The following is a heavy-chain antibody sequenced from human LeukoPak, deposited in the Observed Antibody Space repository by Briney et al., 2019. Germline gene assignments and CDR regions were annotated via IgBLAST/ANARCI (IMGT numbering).Heavy chain of an antibody. Sequence: SETLSLTCAVYGGSFSGYYWSWIRQPPGKGLEWIGEINHSGTTNYNPSLKSRVTISVDTSKNQFSLKLSSVTAADTAVYYCASTNTAMVAFDYWGQGTLVTVSS. CDR2: INHSGTT. J-gene: IGHJ4*02. V-gene: IGHV4-34*01. CDR1: GGSFSGYY. D-gene: IGHD5-18*01. CDR3: ASTNTAMVAFDY.